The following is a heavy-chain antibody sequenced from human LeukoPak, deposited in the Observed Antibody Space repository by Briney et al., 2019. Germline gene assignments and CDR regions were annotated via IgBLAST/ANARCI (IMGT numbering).Heavy chain of an antibody. V-gene: IGHV3-23*01. CDR2: ISGGGGST. Sequence: GGSLRLSCAASGFTFSSYAMSWVRQAPGKGLEWVSAISGGGGSTYYADSVKGRFTISRDNSKNTLYLQMNSLRAEDTAVYYCAKWARDCSSTSCYMRYWGQGTLVTVSS. CDR3: AKWARDCSSTSCYMRY. J-gene: IGHJ4*02. D-gene: IGHD2-2*02. CDR1: GFTFSSYA.